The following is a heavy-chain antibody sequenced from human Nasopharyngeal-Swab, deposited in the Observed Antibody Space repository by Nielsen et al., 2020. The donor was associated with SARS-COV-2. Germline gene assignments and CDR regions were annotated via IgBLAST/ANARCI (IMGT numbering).Heavy chain of an antibody. V-gene: IGHV4-34*01. Sequence: SATLSLTCPFSSFSFRCFYWSWFRPPPGKGLEWIGEVNHSGSTNYNPSLKSRVTILVDTSKNHFSLRLSSVTAADTAVYYCARRTTTVYYYYYMDVWGNGTTVTVSS. CDR1: SFSFRCFY. CDR2: VNHSGST. D-gene: IGHD4-17*01. J-gene: IGHJ6*03. CDR3: ARRTTTVYYYYYMDV.